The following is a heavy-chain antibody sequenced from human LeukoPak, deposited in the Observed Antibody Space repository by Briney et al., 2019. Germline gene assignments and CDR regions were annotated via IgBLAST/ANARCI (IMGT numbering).Heavy chain of an antibody. J-gene: IGHJ4*02. V-gene: IGHV3-23*01. CDR2: ISGGGGST. CDR1: GFTFTSYS. Sequence: GGSLRLSCAASGFTFTSYSMNWVGQAPGKGLEWVSTISGGGGSTYYADSVKGRFTISRDNSKNTLYLQVNSLRAEDTAVYYCAKGGKWDVTPFDYWGQGTLVTVSS. D-gene: IGHD1-26*01. CDR3: AKGGKWDVTPFDY.